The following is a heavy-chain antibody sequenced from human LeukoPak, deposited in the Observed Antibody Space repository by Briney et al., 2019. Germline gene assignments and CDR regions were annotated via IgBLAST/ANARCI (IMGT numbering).Heavy chain of an antibody. V-gene: IGHV1-18*01. CDR2: ISAYNGNT. D-gene: IGHD6-6*01. CDR1: GYTFTSYG. CDR3: ARVDPSSSSQALDS. Sequence: ASVKVSCKASGYTFTSYGISWVRQAPGQGLEWMGWISAYNGNTNYAQKLQGRVTMTTDTSTSTAYMELSGLISEDTAVYYCARVDPSSSSQALDSWGQGTLVTVSS. J-gene: IGHJ4*02.